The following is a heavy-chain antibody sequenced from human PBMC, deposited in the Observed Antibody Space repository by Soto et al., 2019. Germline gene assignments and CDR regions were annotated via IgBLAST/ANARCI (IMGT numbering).Heavy chain of an antibody. CDR1: GFTFSSYS. CDR3: ARGSGWGRFDY. V-gene: IGHV3-30-3*01. Sequence: GGSLRLSCAASGFTFSSYSMHWVRQAPGKGLGWVAVISYDGSNKYYADSVKGRFTISRDNSKNTLYLQMNSLRAEDTAVYYCARGSGWGRFDYWGQGTLVTVSS. J-gene: IGHJ4*02. CDR2: ISYDGSNK. D-gene: IGHD3-16*01.